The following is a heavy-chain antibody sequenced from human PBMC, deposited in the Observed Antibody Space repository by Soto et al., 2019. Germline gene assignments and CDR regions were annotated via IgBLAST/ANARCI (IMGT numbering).Heavy chain of an antibody. J-gene: IGHJ4*02. CDR3: ARADIVATIAVGFDY. CDR2: IYYSGST. D-gene: IGHD5-12*01. CDR1: GGSISSGGYY. V-gene: IGHV4-31*03. Sequence: PSETLSLTCTVSGGSISSGGYYWSWIRQHPGKGLEWIGYIYYSGSTYYNPSLKSRVTISVDTSKNQFSLKLSSVTAADTAVYYCARADIVATIAVGFDYWGQGTLVTASS.